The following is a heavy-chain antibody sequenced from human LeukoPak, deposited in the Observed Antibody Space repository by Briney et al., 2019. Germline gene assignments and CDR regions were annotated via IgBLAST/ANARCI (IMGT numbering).Heavy chain of an antibody. Sequence: GGSLRLSCAASGFTFSSYDMHWVRQATGKGLEWVSAIGTAGDTYYPGSVKGRFTISRENAKNSLYLQMNSLRAGDTAVYYCARGGRIREAPYNWFDPWGQGTLVTVSS. CDR3: ARGGRIREAPYNWFDP. D-gene: IGHD3-10*01. CDR1: GFTFSSYD. J-gene: IGHJ5*02. V-gene: IGHV3-13*01. CDR2: IGTAGDT.